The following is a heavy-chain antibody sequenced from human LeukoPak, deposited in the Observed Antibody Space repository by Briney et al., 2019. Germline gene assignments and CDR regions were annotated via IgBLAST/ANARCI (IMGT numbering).Heavy chain of an antibody. V-gene: IGHV4-34*01. J-gene: IGHJ4*02. Sequence: SETLSLTCAFYGGSSSGHYWTWIRQPPGKGLELIGESTHSGSTNYNPSLKSRVTISVDTSKNQFSLKLTSVTAADTAVYHCARGRKAAAALDFWGPGTLVTVSS. D-gene: IGHD2-2*01. CDR1: GGSSSGHY. CDR2: STHSGST. CDR3: ARGRKAAAALDF.